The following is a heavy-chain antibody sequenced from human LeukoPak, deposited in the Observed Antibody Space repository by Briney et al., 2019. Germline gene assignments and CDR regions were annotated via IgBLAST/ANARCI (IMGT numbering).Heavy chain of an antibody. D-gene: IGHD2-15*01. V-gene: IGHV4-30-4*01. CDR3: ASYCSGGSCYLYYFDY. CDR1: GGSISSGDYY. J-gene: IGHJ4*02. Sequence: SETLSLTCTVSGGSISSGDYYWSWIRQPPGKGLEWIGYICYSGSTYYNPSLKSRVTISVDTSKNQFSLKLSSVTAADTAVYYCASYCSGGSCYLYYFDYWGQGTLVTVSS. CDR2: ICYSGST.